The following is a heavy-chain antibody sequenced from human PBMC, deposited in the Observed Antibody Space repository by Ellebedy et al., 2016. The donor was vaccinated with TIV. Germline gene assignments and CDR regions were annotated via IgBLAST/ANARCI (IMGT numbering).Heavy chain of an antibody. J-gene: IGHJ4*02. Sequence: GESLKISCAASGFTFSSYAMSWVRQAPGKGLEWVSTISHTGSRTYYADSVEGRFIISRDNSKRTLYLQMNSLRAEDTAVHYCAKGRGRGSDSSAPRYYFDSWGLGTLVTVSS. CDR3: AKGRGRGSDSSAPRYYFDS. CDR1: GFTFSSYA. CDR2: ISHTGSRT. V-gene: IGHV3-23*01. D-gene: IGHD6-19*01.